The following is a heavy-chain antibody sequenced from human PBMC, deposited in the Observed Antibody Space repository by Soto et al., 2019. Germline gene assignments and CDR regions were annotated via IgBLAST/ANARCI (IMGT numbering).Heavy chain of an antibody. CDR1: GYTFTSYD. J-gene: IGHJ5*02. CDR2: MNPNSGNT. V-gene: IGHV1-8*01. CDR3: AGEPSERSSSWYWCDP. Sequence: QVQLVQSGAEVKKPGASVKVSCKASGYTFTSYDINWVRQATGQGLEWMRWMNPNSGNTGYAQKFQGRVTMTRNTAISTVYMELSSLRSEDTAVYYCAGEPSERSSSWYWCDPWGQGTLVTVSS. D-gene: IGHD6-13*01.